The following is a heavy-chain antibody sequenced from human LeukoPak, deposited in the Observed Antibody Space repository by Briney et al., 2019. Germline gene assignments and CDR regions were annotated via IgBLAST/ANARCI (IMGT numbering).Heavy chain of an antibody. CDR1: GYTFTGYY. CDR3: ARDERYDSSGYPFDY. Sequence: ASVKVSCKASGYTFTGYYMHWVRQAPGQGLEWMGWINPNNGDTNYAQKFQGRVTMTRDTSITTAYMELSRLRSDDTSVYYCARDERYDSSGYPFDYWGQGTLVTVSS. CDR2: INPNNGDT. V-gene: IGHV1-2*02. J-gene: IGHJ4*02. D-gene: IGHD3-22*01.